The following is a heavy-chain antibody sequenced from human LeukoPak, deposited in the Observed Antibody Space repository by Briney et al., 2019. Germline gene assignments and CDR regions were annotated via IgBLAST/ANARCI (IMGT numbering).Heavy chain of an antibody. V-gene: IGHV4-59*08. CDR3: ARHYGSQRSYYYYGTDV. CDR1: GGSISSYY. D-gene: IGHD1-26*01. J-gene: IGHJ6*02. Sequence: SETLSLTCTVSGGSISSYYWSWIRQPPGKGLEWIGYIYYSGSTNYNPSLKSRVTISVDTSKNQFSLKLSSVTAADTAVYYCARHYGSQRSYYYYGTDVWGQGTTVTVSS. CDR2: IYYSGST.